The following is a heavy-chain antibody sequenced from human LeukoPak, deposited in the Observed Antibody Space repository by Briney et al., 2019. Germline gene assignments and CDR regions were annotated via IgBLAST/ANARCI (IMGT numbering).Heavy chain of an antibody. V-gene: IGHV4-59*08. D-gene: IGHD6-6*01. J-gene: IGHJ4*02. Sequence: SETLSLTCTVCGGSMTRYYWSWIRQPPGKGLEWIGNIYYAGNPNYNPSLKCRVTVSVDSSKGQLSLKLTSLTAADSAVYYCARRSTLENFFDSWGQGTPVTVSS. CDR3: ARRSTLENFFDS. CDR2: IYYAGNP. CDR1: GGSMTRYY.